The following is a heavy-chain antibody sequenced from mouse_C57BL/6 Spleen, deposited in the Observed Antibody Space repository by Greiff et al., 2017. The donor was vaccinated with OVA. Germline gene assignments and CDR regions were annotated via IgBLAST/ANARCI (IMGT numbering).Heavy chain of an antibody. CDR2: ISYDGSN. CDR1: GYSITSGYY. J-gene: IGHJ3*01. CDR3: AREGGAY. V-gene: IGHV3-6*01. Sequence: EVQLQESGPGLVKPSQSLSLTCSVTGYSITSGYYWNWIRQFPGNKLEWMGYISYDGSNNYNPSLKNRISITRDPSKNQFFLKLNSVTTEDTATYYFAREGGAYWGQGTLVTVSA.